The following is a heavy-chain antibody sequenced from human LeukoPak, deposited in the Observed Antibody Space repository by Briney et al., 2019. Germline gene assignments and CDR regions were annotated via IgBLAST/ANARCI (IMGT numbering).Heavy chain of an antibody. CDR2: IIPIFGTA. CDR3: ARDPSYYEDGDY. V-gene: IGHV1-69*05. J-gene: IGHJ4*02. CDR1: GGTFSSYA. Sequence: SVKVSXKASGGTFSSYAISWVRQAPGQGLEWMGRIIPIFGTANYAQKFQGRVTITTDESTSTAYMELSSLRSEDTAVYYCARDPSYYEDGDYWGQRTLVTVSS. D-gene: IGHD3-22*01.